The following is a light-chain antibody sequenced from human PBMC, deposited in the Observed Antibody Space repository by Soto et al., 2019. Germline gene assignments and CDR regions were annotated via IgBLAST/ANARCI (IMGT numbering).Light chain of an antibody. V-gene: IGKV1-33*01. CDR1: QDISNY. J-gene: IGKJ3*01. Sequence: DIQMTQSPSSLSASVGDRVTITCQASQDISNYLNWYQQKPGKAPKLLIYDASNLETGVPSRFSGSGSGTDFTFTISSLQPEDIATYYCQQYVNLPFTFGPGTKVDIK. CDR3: QQYVNLPFT. CDR2: DAS.